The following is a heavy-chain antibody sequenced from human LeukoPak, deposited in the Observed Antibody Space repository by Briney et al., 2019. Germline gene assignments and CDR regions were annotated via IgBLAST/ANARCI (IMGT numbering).Heavy chain of an antibody. Sequence: GGSLRLSCAASGFTFGTYSMNWVRQAPGKGLEWISYISPTSTIYYADSVKGRFTISRDNVKNSLYLQMNSLRAEDTAVYYCAGVAENAWGQGTLVTVSS. D-gene: IGHD6-13*01. J-gene: IGHJ5*02. CDR2: ISPTSTI. V-gene: IGHV3-48*01. CDR3: AGVAENA. CDR1: GFTFGTYS.